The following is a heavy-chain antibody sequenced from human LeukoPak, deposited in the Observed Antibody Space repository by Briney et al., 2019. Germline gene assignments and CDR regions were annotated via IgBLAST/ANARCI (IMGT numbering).Heavy chain of an antibody. V-gene: IGHV4-39*07. CDR1: GGSISSSSYY. CDR3: TREVKGRRLPDDY. CDR2: IYYSGST. D-gene: IGHD6-25*01. Sequence: PSETLSLTCTVSGGSISSSSYYWGWIRQPPGKGLEWIGSIYYSGSTYYNPSLKSRVTISVDTSKNQFSLNLTSVTAADTAVYYCTREVKGRRLPDDYWGQGTLVTVSS. J-gene: IGHJ4*02.